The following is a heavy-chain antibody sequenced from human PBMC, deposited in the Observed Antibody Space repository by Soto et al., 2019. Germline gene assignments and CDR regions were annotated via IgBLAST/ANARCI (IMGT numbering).Heavy chain of an antibody. Sequence: SVILSLTCTVSGGSISSGDYYWSWIRQSPGKGLEWIGYIYYSGSTKYKPSLKSRVTISVDTSKNLFSLKVSSATAADTAVYYCARHSNRNYGLYYFGYWGLGALVTVSS. CDR3: ARHSNRNYGLYYFGY. CDR1: GGSISSGDYY. D-gene: IGHD4-4*01. J-gene: IGHJ4*02. CDR2: IYYSGST. V-gene: IGHV4-61*08.